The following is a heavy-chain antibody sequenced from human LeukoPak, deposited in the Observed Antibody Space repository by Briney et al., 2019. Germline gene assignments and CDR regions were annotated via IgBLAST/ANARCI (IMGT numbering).Heavy chain of an antibody. CDR3: AKDPKVSSGLQPYYGMDV. J-gene: IGHJ6*02. V-gene: IGHV3-23*01. D-gene: IGHD6-19*01. CDR2: VSGSGSST. Sequence: QPGGSLRLSCAASGFTFSSYTMSWVRQAPGKGLEWVSTVSGSGSSTFYADSVKGRFTISRDNSKNTLYLQMNSLRAEDTAVYYCAKDPKVSSGLQPYYGMDVWGQGTTVTVSS. CDR1: GFTFSSYT.